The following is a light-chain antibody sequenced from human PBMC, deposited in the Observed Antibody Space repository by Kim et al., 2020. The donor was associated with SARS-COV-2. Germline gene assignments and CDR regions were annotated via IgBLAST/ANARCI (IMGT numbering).Light chain of an antibody. CDR2: EVS. V-gene: IGLV2-8*01. CDR3: SSYGGSNNLV. J-gene: IGLJ2*01. Sequence: QSALTQPPSASGSPGQSVTLSCTGTSSDVGGYNYVSWYQQYPGKAPKLMIYEVSKRPSGVPDRFSGSKSGNTASLTVSGLQAEDEADYYCSSYGGSNNLVFGGGTQLTVL. CDR1: SSDVGGYNY.